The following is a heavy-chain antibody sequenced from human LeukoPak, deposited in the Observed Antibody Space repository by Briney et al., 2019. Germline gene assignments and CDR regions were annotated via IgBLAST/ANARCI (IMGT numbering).Heavy chain of an antibody. CDR2: ISSSPI. CDR3: ARDIYYDSSGYYGSVY. J-gene: IGHJ4*02. V-gene: IGHV3-48*01. D-gene: IGHD3-22*01. Sequence: ISSSPIYYADSVKGRFTISRDNAKNSVYLQMNSLRVEDTAVYYCARDIYYDSSGYYGSVYWGQGTLVTVSS.